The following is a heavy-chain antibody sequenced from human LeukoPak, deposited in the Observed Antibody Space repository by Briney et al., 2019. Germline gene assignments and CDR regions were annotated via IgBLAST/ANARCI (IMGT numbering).Heavy chain of an antibody. CDR3: IRDFRSADL. CDR2: IYVDGRTT. CDR1: GFTFSNYW. J-gene: IGHJ5*02. Sequence: GGSLRLSCVASGFTFSNYWMHWVRQLPGKGLVWVSRIYVDGRTTNYADSVKGRFTISRDNAKNTVYLEMNSLSVEDTATYYCIRDFRSADLWGQGTLVTVTS. V-gene: IGHV3-74*01.